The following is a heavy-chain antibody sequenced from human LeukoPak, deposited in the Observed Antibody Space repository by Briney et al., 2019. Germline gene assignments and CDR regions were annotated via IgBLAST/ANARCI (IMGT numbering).Heavy chain of an antibody. V-gene: IGHV1-2*02. CDR2: INPNSGGT. J-gene: IGHJ5*02. Sequence: GASVKVSCKASGYTLTGYYMHWVRQAPGQGLEWMGWINPNSGGTNHAQKFQGRVTMTRDTSISTAYMELSSLRSEDTAVYYCAREGIAVAGTPNWFDPWGQGTLVTVSS. CDR1: GYTLTGYY. D-gene: IGHD6-19*01. CDR3: AREGIAVAGTPNWFDP.